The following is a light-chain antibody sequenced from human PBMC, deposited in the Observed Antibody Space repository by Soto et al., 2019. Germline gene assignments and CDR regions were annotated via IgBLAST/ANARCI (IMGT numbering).Light chain of an antibody. CDR2: DAF. CDR3: QQRASWPPFT. Sequence: EVILTQFPATLSMSPGESATLSCRASENIRTSLAWYQHRPGQPPRLLIYDAFNRATGIPPRFSGGGSGTDFTLPISGREPEDFAVYYCQQRASWPPFTFGGGTKVEIK. V-gene: IGKV3-11*01. CDR1: ENIRTS. J-gene: IGKJ4*01.